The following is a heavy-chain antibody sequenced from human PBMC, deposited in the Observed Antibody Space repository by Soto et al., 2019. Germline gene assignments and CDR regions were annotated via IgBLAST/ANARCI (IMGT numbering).Heavy chain of an antibody. J-gene: IGHJ4*02. CDR3: ASSLLTPFDC. D-gene: IGHD7-27*01. V-gene: IGHV3-74*03. CDR1: GFTFSTYW. Sequence: GGSLRLSCAASGFTFSTYWMHWVRQAPGKGLAWVSRINSDGTSTKYADSVKGRFTISRDNAKNTLYLEMNSLRAEDTAVYYCASSLLTPFDCWGQGTLVTVSS. CDR2: INSDGTST.